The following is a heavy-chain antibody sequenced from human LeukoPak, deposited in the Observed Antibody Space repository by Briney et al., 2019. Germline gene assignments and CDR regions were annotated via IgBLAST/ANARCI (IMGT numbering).Heavy chain of an antibody. V-gene: IGHV4-4*02. D-gene: IGHD2-2*01. Sequence: SSETLSLTCAVSGGSISSSNRWSWVRQPPGKGLEWIGEIYHSGNTNYNPSLKSRVTISVDKSKNQFSLKLSSVTAADTAVYYCARVTLIVVVAWFDPWGQGTLVTVSS. CDR2: IYHSGNT. CDR3: ARVTLIVVVAWFDP. J-gene: IGHJ5*02. CDR1: GGSISSSNR.